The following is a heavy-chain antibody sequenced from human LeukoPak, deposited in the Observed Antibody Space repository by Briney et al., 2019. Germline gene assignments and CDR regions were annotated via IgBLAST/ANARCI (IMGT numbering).Heavy chain of an antibody. Sequence: ASVKVSCKASGYTFTSYGISWVRQATGQGLEWMGWISAYNGNTNYAQKLQGRVTMTTDTSTSTAYMELRSLRSDDTAVYYCARDRATPDWFDPWGQGTLVTVSS. V-gene: IGHV1-18*01. D-gene: IGHD2-2*02. CDR1: GYTFTSYG. CDR2: ISAYNGNT. CDR3: ARDRATPDWFDP. J-gene: IGHJ5*02.